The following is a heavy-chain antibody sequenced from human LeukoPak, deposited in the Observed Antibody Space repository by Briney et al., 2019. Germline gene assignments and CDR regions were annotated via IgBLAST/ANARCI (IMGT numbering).Heavy chain of an antibody. Sequence: SETLSLTCAVYGGSFSGYYWSWIRQPPGKGLEWIGEINHSGSTNYNPSLKSRVTISVDTSKNQFSLKLSSVTAADTAVYYCARARGHYSSSWYPEDYWGQGTLVTVSS. D-gene: IGHD6-13*01. V-gene: IGHV4-34*01. J-gene: IGHJ4*02. CDR1: GGSFSGYY. CDR3: ARARGHYSSSWYPEDY. CDR2: INHSGST.